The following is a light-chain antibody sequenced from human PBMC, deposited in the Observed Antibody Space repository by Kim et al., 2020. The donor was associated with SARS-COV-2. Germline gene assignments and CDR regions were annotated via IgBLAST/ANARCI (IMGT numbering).Light chain of an antibody. J-gene: IGLJ3*02. CDR2: LNSDGSH. CDR1: SGNSSYA. V-gene: IGLV4-69*01. CDR3: QTWGTGIG. Sequence: GASVKLTGTLSSGNSSYAIAWHQQQPEKGPRYLMKLNSDGSHSKGDGIPDRFSGSSSGAERYLTISSLQSEDEADYYCQTWGTGIGFGGGTQLTVL.